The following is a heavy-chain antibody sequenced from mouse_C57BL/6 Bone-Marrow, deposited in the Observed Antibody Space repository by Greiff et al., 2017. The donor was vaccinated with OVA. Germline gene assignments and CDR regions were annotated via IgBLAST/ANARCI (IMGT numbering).Heavy chain of an antibody. Sequence: QVQLKESGPGLVQPSQSLSIPCTVSGFSLTSYGVHWVRQSPGKGLEWLGVIWSGGRTDYNAAFISRLSISKDNSKSQVFFKMNSLQADDTAIYYCARTYGRAYLDYWGQGTTLTVSS. J-gene: IGHJ2*01. CDR3: ARTYGRAYLDY. V-gene: IGHV2-2*01. CDR1: GFSLTSYG. CDR2: IWSGGRT. D-gene: IGHD1-1*01.